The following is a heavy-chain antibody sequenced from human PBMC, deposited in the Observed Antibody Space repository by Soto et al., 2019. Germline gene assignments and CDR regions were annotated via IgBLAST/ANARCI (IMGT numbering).Heavy chain of an antibody. Sequence: EILSVTCAVSGGSFSGYYWSGIRQPPGKGLEWIGEINHSGSTNYNPSLKSLVTISVDTSNNQFSLKLSSVTAADTAVYYCAAASGGMDVWGQGTKVTVYS. CDR3: AAASGGMDV. CDR1: GGSFSGYY. V-gene: IGHV4-34*01. D-gene: IGHD1-26*01. CDR2: INHSGST. J-gene: IGHJ6*02.